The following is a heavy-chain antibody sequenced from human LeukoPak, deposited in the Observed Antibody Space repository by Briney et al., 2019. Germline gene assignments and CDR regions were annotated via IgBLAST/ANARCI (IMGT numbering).Heavy chain of an antibody. CDR2: IYYSGST. V-gene: IGHV4-39*07. D-gene: IGHD3-22*01. CDR3: ARSTRDLVVTGPGKWFDP. J-gene: IGHJ5*02. CDR1: GGSIRSISYY. Sequence: SETLSLTCSVSGGSIRSISYYWGWIRQPPGKGLEWIGTIYYSGSTYYNPSLESRVTISVDTSKNQFSLKLKSVTAADTAVYYCARSTRDLVVTGPGKWFDPWGQGTLVTVSS.